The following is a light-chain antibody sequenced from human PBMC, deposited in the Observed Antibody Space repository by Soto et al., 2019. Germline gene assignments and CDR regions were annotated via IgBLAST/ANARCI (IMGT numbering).Light chain of an antibody. CDR3: QKYNSAPLT. CDR1: QGISSY. Sequence: ILLTQSPSLLSDWRGDRVTMSCLLSQGISSYLAWYQQKPGKVPKLLIYAASTLQSGVPSRFSGSGSGTDFTLTISSLQPEDVATYYCQKYNSAPLTFGGGTKV. J-gene: IGKJ4*01. V-gene: IGKV1-27*01. CDR2: AAS.